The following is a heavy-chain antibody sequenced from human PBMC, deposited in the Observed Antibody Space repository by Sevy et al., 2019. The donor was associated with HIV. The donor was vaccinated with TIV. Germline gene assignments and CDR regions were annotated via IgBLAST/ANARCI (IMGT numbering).Heavy chain of an antibody. CDR3: AKDMGDGCNAYYYYGMDF. J-gene: IGHJ6*02. CDR1: GFTFDDYA. CDR2: ISWNSGSI. D-gene: IGHD2-2*01. Sequence: GGSLRLSCAASGFTFDDYAMHWVRQAPGKGLEWVSGISWNSGSIGYTDSVKGRFTISRDNAKNSLYLQMNRLRAEDTAFYYCAKDMGDGCNAYYYYGMDFWGQGTTVTVSS. V-gene: IGHV3-9*01.